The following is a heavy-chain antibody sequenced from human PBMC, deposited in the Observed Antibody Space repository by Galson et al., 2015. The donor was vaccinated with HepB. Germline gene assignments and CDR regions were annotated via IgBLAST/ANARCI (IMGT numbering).Heavy chain of an antibody. CDR3: ARAPKGWGPSDY. CDR1: GFTFDDYA. V-gene: IGHV3-9*01. D-gene: IGHD3-16*01. CDR2: INWDGVLI. J-gene: IGHJ4*02. Sequence: LRLSCAASGFTFDDYAIHWVRQVPGQGLEWVSGINWDGVLINYPDSVNGRFTVSRDNVKNCLYLQMNDLRPEDTALYFCARAPKGWGPSDYWGQGTLVTVSS.